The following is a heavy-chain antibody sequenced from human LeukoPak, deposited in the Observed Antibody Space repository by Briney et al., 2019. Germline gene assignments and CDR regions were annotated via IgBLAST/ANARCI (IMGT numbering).Heavy chain of an antibody. D-gene: IGHD6-13*01. V-gene: IGHV4-59*01. Sequence: SETLSLTCTVSGGSISSYYWSWLRQPPGKGLEWIGYIYYSGSTNYNPSLKSRVTISVDTSKNQCSLKLSSVTAADTAVYYCARVWSSSWSKEGPYYFDYWGQGTLVTVSS. CDR2: IYYSGST. J-gene: IGHJ4*02. CDR1: GGSISSYY. CDR3: ARVWSSSWSKEGPYYFDY.